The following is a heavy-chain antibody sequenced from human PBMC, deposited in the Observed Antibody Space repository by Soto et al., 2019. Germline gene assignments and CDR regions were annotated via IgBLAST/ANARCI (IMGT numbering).Heavy chain of an antibody. CDR3: ARDLQARGGYYVGDAFDI. CDR2: ISYDGSNK. CDR1: GFTFSSYA. V-gene: IGHV3-30-3*01. D-gene: IGHD3-10*01. J-gene: IGHJ3*02. Sequence: GGSLRLSCAASGFTFSSYAMHWVRQAPGKGLEWVAVISYDGSNKYYADSVKGRFTISRDNSKNTLYLQMNSLRAEDTAVYYCARDLQARGGYYVGDAFDIWGQGTMVTVSS.